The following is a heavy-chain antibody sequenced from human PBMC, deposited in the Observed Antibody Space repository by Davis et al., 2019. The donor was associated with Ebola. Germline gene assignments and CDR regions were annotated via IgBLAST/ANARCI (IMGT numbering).Heavy chain of an antibody. V-gene: IGHV5-51*01. CDR2: IHPGDSDT. D-gene: IGHD1-7*01. CDR1: GYSFTSYW. Sequence: GESLKISCKGSGYSFTSYWIGLVRQLPGNGLEWMGIIHPGDSDTRYSPSFQGQVTISADKSISTAYLQWSSLKASDTAMYYCARRGNWNYVSDYYYGMDVWGKGTTVTVSS. CDR3: ARRGNWNYVSDYYYGMDV. J-gene: IGHJ6*04.